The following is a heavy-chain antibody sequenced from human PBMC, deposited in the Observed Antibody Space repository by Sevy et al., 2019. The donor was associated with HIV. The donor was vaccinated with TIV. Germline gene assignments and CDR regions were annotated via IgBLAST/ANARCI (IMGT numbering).Heavy chain of an antibody. CDR3: ARAFGDYDPMRSDWYFDL. CDR2: IYYSGST. D-gene: IGHD4-17*01. V-gene: IGHV4-61*01. CDR1: GDSVNSGRYY. J-gene: IGHJ2*01. Sequence: SETLSLTCTVSGDSVNSGRYYWSWIRQPPGKGLEWIGYIYYSGSTNYNPSLKCRVRISVDTSNNLFSLTLNSVTAADTALYYCARAFGDYDPMRSDWYFDLWGRGTLVTVSS.